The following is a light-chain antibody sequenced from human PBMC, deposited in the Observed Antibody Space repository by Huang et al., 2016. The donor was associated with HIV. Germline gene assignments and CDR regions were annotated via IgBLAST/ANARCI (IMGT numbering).Light chain of an antibody. J-gene: IGKJ4*01. Sequence: DIQMTQSPSSLSAFAGDRVTIACRASHRIVSSLNWYQQKPGKAPKLLIYDVSNLETGVPSRFSAGGFGTHFTLTINNLQPEDIGTYYCQHYHDSLLAFGGGTRVEI. CDR2: DVS. CDR1: HRIVSS. V-gene: IGKV1-33*01. CDR3: QHYHDSLLA.